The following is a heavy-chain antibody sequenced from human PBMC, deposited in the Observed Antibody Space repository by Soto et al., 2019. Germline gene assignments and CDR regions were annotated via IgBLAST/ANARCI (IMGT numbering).Heavy chain of an antibody. V-gene: IGHV4-59*08. Sequence: SETLSLTCTVSGGSISSYYWSWIREPPGKGLEWIGYIYYSGSTNYNPSLKSRVTISVDTSKNQFSLKLSSVTAADTAVYYCATRAADYDFWSGYYSYYYYMDVWGKGTTVTVSS. D-gene: IGHD3-3*01. CDR1: GGSISSYY. CDR3: ATRAADYDFWSGYYSYYYYMDV. J-gene: IGHJ6*03. CDR2: IYYSGST.